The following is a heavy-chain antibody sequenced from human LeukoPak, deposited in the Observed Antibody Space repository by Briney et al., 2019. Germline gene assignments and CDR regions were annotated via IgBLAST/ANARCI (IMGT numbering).Heavy chain of an antibody. CDR1: GYSISSGYY. J-gene: IGHJ4*02. D-gene: IGHD3-22*01. CDR3: ARGSGYYGEDFEY. CDR2: IDHSGST. Sequence: PSETLSLTCTVSGYSISSGYYWGWIRQPPGKGLEWTGSIDHSGSTYYNPSLKSRITISVDTSKNQFSLKLSSMTAADTAVYYCARGSGYYGEDFEYWGQGTLVTVSS. V-gene: IGHV4-38-2*02.